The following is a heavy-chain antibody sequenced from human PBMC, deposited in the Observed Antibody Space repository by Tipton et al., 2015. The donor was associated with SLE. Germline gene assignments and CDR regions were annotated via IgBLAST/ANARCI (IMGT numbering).Heavy chain of an antibody. CDR3: ARDLSGSFYNSLYPRGVDV. J-gene: IGHJ6*02. V-gene: IGHV4-59*01. CDR1: GASIRSYF. D-gene: IGHD3-10*01. Sequence: TLSLTCSVSGASIRSYFWNWIRQPPGKGLEWIGYIYYSGSTNYNPSLKSRVTISVDTSKNQFSLKLSSVTAADTAVYYCARDLSGSFYNSLYPRGVDVWGQGTTVTVSS. CDR2: IYYSGST.